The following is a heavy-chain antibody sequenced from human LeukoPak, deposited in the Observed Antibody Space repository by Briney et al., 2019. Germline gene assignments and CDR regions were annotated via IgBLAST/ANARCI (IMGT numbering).Heavy chain of an antibody. CDR3: ARAGSYDFRSGYELNWFDP. Sequence: SETRSLACTVAGGSVGSYYWSWIRQPPGKGLEWIGYIYYSGSTNYNRSLKSRVTISVATAKTQFSLKLSSVTAADTAVHYCARAGSYDFRSGYELNWFDPWGQGTLVTVSS. CDR2: IYYSGST. D-gene: IGHD3-3*01. J-gene: IGHJ5*02. V-gene: IGHV4-59*02. CDR1: GGSVGSYY.